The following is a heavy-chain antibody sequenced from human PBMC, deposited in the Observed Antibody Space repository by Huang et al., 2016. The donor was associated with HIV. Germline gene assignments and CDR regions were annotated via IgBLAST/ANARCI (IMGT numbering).Heavy chain of an antibody. J-gene: IGHJ6*03. CDR3: ARVGAVAGHYYYYIDV. CDR1: GYTFTSGD. CDR2: MNPNSGNT. V-gene: IGHV1-8*03. Sequence: QVQLVQSGAEVKKPGASVKVSCKASGYTFTSGDINWGRQATGPGLGWMGWMNPNSGNTVDAQKCQGRVSITRNTSISTAYMELSSLRSEDTAVYYCARVGAVAGHYYYYIDVWGKGTTVTVSS. D-gene: IGHD6-19*01.